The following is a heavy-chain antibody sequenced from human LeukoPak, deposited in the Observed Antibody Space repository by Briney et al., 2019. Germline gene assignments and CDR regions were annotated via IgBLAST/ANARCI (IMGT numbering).Heavy chain of an antibody. Sequence: GASVKVSCXASGYTFTTYDINWVRQASGQGLEWMEWMNPNSGNTGYAQKFQGRVTITRNTSISTAYMELSSLRSEDTAVYYCARGPRITTTLSRWLARGKAIDYWGQGTLVTVSS. CDR3: ARGPRITTTLSRWLARGKAIDY. CDR2: MNPNSGNT. CDR1: GYTFTTYD. D-gene: IGHD6-19*01. V-gene: IGHV1-8*03. J-gene: IGHJ4*02.